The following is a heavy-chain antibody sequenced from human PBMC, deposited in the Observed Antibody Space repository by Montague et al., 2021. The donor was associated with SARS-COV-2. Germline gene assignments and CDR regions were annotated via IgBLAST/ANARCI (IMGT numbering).Heavy chain of an antibody. CDR1: GGSTSSGSY. J-gene: IGHJ4*02. CDR3: ASVISAVAGANFYFDY. CDR2: SDHSGIT. Sequence: SETLSLTCTVSGGSTSSGSYWGWIRQPPGKGLEWIGTSDHSGITXXSPSLKSRVTISLDTSKNQFSLNLDSVTASDTAMYYCASVISAVAGANFYFDYWGQGTLVTVSS. D-gene: IGHD4/OR15-4a*01. V-gene: IGHV4-38-2*02.